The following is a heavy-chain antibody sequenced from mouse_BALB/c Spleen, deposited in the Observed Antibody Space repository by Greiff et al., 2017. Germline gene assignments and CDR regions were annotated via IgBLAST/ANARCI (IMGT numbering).Heavy chain of an antibody. J-gene: IGHJ1*01. CDR3: ARRGNYGNFYWYFDV. CDR2: INPSSGYT. CDR1: GYTFTSYT. Sequence: QVQLQQSAAELARPGASVKMSCKASGYTFTSYTMHWVKQRPGQGLEWIGYINPSSGYTEYNQKFKDKTTLTADKSSSTAYMQLSSLTSEDSAVYYGARRGNYGNFYWYFDVWGEGTTVTVSS. D-gene: IGHD2-1*01. V-gene: IGHV1-4*02.